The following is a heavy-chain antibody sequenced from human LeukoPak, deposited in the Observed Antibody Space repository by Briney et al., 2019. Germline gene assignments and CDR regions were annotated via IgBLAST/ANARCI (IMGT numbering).Heavy chain of an antibody. V-gene: IGHV3-23*01. CDR1: GFTLSDYD. Sequence: PGVSPRLSCVAYGFTLSDYDMTWVRQRPGKGLEWVSSISKSDDRTYYADSVKGRFTISRDNSKSAVYLQMSSLRAEDTAVDYCAKDPFTFDGDYGDTRGQGTLVTVSS. J-gene: IGHJ4*02. CDR3: AKDPFTFDGDYGDT. D-gene: IGHD4-17*01. CDR2: ISKSDDRT.